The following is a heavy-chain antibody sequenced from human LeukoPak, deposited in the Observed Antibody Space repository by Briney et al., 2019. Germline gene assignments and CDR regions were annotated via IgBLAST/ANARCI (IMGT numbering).Heavy chain of an antibody. V-gene: IGHV1-69*13. CDR3: ARSVYDSSGYYAFDY. Sequence: GASVKVSCKASGGTFSSYAISWVRQAPGQGLEWMGGIIPIFGTANYAQKFQGRVTITADESTSTAYMELSSLRSEDTAVYYCARSVYDSSGYYAFDYWGQGTLVTVSS. D-gene: IGHD3-22*01. J-gene: IGHJ4*02. CDR1: GGTFSSYA. CDR2: IIPIFGTA.